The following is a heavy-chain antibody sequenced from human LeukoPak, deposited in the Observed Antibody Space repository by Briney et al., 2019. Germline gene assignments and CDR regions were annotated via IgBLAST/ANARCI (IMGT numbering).Heavy chain of an antibody. V-gene: IGHV4-4*07. Sequence: SETLSLTCTVSGGSIRSYYWSWIRQPAGKGLEWIGRIYTSGSTNYNPSLKSRVTISVDKSKNQFSLKLSSVTAADTAVYYCARDDHRGYYGSGSYYIGSYFDYWGQGTLVTVSS. J-gene: IGHJ4*02. CDR1: GGSIRSYY. CDR3: ARDDHRGYYGSGSYYIGSYFDY. D-gene: IGHD3-10*01. CDR2: IYTSGST.